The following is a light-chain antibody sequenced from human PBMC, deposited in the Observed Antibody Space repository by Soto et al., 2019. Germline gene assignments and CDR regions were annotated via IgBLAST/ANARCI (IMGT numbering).Light chain of an antibody. CDR3: CSYAGSSTPFV. J-gene: IGLJ1*01. CDR1: SSDVGSYNL. Sequence: ALTQPASVSGSPGQSITISCTGTSSDVGSYNLVSWYQQHPGKAPKLMIYEGSKRPSGVSNRFSGSKSGNTASLTISGLQAEDEADYYCCSYAGSSTPFVFGTGTKVTVL. CDR2: EGS. V-gene: IGLV2-23*01.